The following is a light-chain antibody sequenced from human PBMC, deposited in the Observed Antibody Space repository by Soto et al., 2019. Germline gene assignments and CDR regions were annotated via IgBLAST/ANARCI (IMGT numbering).Light chain of an antibody. Sequence: DIPMTQSPSSLSASVGDRVTITCRASQSLGRRLTWYQQKAVEAPKLLIYETSNLQNGVPSRFSGSGSETDFTLTINSLQPEDFATYYCQQSFGPPYTFGQGTKLE. J-gene: IGKJ2*01. CDR1: QSLGRR. CDR2: ETS. V-gene: IGKV1-39*01. CDR3: QQSFGPPYT.